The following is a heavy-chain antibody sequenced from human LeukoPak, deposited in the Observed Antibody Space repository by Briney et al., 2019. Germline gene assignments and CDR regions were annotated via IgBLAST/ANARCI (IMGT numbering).Heavy chain of an antibody. CDR1: RFTFSSYA. J-gene: IGHJ6*03. CDR3: AKAADQYYYSYFYYMDV. CDR2: ISYDGSSK. D-gene: IGHD2/OR15-2a*01. V-gene: IGHV3-30*04. Sequence: GGSLRLSCAASRFTFSSYAMHWVRQAPGKGLEWVAVISYDGSSKDYADSVKGRFTISRDNSKNTLYLQMNSLTVEDTAVYYCAKAADQYYYSYFYYMDVWGKGTTVTVSS.